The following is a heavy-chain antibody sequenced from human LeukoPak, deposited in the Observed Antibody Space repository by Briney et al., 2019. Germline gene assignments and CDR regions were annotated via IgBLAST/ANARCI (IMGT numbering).Heavy chain of an antibody. CDR3: ARVRIAARYYFDY. Sequence: GGSLRLSCAASGFTFSSYSMNWVRQAPGKGLVWVSRINSDGSSTSYADSVKGRFTISRDNAKNTLYLQMNSLRAEDTAVYYCARVRIAARYYFDYWGQGTLVTVSS. J-gene: IGHJ4*02. D-gene: IGHD6-6*01. CDR1: GFTFSSYS. CDR2: INSDGSST. V-gene: IGHV3-74*01.